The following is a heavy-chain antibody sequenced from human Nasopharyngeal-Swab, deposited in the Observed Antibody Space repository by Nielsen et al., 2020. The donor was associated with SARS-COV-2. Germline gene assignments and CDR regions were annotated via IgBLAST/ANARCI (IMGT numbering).Heavy chain of an antibody. CDR3: SRIAAAGTNAFDI. CDR1: GVIFSSYW. V-gene: IGHV3-7*05. CDR2: IKQDGSEK. D-gene: IGHD6-13*01. Sequence: ECLELSCSVSGVIFSSYWMSWVRQAPGKGLEWVANIKQDGSEKYYVDSVKGRFTISRDNAKNSLYLQMNSLRAEDTAVYYCSRIAAAGTNAFDIWGQGTMVTVSS. J-gene: IGHJ3*02.